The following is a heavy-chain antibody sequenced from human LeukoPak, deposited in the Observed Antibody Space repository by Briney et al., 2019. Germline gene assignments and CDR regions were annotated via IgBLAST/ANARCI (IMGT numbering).Heavy chain of an antibody. Sequence: SETLSVTCAVSGGSISSTGYCRAWIRQPPGKGLEWIGTIYYSGSTYHNTSLKSRITMSVDTFRNQFSLKLSSVDAADTAVYYCAKAGVRYFDSSGLYAFDFWGQGTTVTVSS. J-gene: IGHJ3*01. V-gene: IGHV4-39*01. CDR3: AKAGVRYFDSSGLYAFDF. CDR2: IYYSGST. CDR1: GGSISSTGYC. D-gene: IGHD3-22*01.